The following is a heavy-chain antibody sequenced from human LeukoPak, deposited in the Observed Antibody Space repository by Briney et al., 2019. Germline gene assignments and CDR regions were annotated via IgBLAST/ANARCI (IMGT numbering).Heavy chain of an antibody. D-gene: IGHD1-7*01. CDR2: ISSSSSSTI. V-gene: IGHV3-48*01. CDR3: ARDENYSSFDC. J-gene: IGHJ4*02. Sequence: GGSLRLSCAASGFTFSSYSMNWVRQDPGKGLEWVSYISSSSSSTIYYADSVKGRFTITRDNAKNSLSLQMNSLRAEDTAVYYCARDENYSSFDCWGQGTLVTVSS. CDR1: GFTFSSYS.